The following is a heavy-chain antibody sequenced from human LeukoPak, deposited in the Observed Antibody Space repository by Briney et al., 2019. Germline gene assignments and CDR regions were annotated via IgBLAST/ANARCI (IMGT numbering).Heavy chain of an antibody. CDR3: ARDRKPTPLYYGMDV. J-gene: IGHJ6*02. V-gene: IGHV3-53*01. CDR1: GFTVSGNY. Sequence: GGSLRLSCAASGFTVSGNYLSWVGQAEAHGQPCGSVIYSGGSTYYADSVKGRFTISRDNSKNTLYLQMNSLRAEDTAVYYCARDRKPTPLYYGMDVWGQGTTVTVSS. CDR2: IYSGGST.